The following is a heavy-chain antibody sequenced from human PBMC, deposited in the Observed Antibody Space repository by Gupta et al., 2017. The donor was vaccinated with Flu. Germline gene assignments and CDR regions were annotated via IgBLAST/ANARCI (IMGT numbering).Heavy chain of an antibody. D-gene: IGHD2-2*01. Sequence: QVQLQQWGAGLLKPSETLSLTCAVYGGSFSGYYWSWIRQPPGKGLEWIGEINHSGSTNYNPSLKSRVTISVDTSKNQFSLKLSSVTAADTAVYYCARGPALVPAALGWFDPWGQGTLVTVSS. CDR2: INHSGST. V-gene: IGHV4-34*01. CDR1: GGSFSGYY. J-gene: IGHJ5*02. CDR3: ARGPALVPAALGWFDP.